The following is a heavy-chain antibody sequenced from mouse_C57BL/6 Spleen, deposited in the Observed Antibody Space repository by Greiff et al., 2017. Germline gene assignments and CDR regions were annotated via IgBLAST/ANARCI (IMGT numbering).Heavy chain of an antibody. J-gene: IGHJ2*01. CDR1: GYAFSSSW. CDR3: ARKYSNWDEGLRYYFDY. CDR2: IYPGDGDT. V-gene: IGHV1-82*01. Sequence: QVQLQQSGPELVKPGASVKISCKASGYAFSSSWMNWVKQRPGKGLEWIGRIYPGDGDTNYNGKFKGKATLTADKSSSTAYMQLSSLTSEDSAVYFCARKYSNWDEGLRYYFDYWGQGTTLTVSS. D-gene: IGHD4-1*01.